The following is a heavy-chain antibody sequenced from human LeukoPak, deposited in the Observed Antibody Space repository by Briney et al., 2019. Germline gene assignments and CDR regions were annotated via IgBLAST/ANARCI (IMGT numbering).Heavy chain of an antibody. CDR1: GFTFSSCW. CDR2: IKQDGSEK. D-gene: IGHD3-22*01. CDR3: ARDPYYDSSGDL. V-gene: IGHV3-7*01. Sequence: PGGPLRLSCAASGFTFSSCWMSWVRQAPGKGLEWVANIKQDGSEKYYVDSVKGRFTISRDNAKNSLYLQMNSLRAEDTAVYYCARDPYYDSSGDLWGQGTLVTVSS. J-gene: IGHJ5*02.